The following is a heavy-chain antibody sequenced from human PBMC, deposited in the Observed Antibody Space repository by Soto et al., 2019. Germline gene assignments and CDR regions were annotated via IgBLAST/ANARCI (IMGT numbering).Heavy chain of an antibody. CDR2: IRSKANSYAT. Sequence: EVQLVESGGGLVQPGGSLKLSCAASGFTFSGSAMHWVRQASGKGLEWVGRIRSKANSYATAYAASEKGRFTISRDDSKDTAQQQMNSRKTEDAAVYYGSRHRSGCSGRNCWDYSYGMDVWGKGTTVTVSS. CDR1: GFTFSGSA. D-gene: IGHD2-15*01. V-gene: IGHV3-73*01. J-gene: IGHJ6*04. CDR3: SRHRSGCSGRNCWDYSYGMDV.